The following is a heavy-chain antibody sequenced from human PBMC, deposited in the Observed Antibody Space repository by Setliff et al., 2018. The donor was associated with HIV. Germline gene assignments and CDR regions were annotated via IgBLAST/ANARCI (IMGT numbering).Heavy chain of an antibody. V-gene: IGHV4-4*09. CDR1: GDSIGRYY. CDR3: ARDLTSNSNCFEP. J-gene: IGHJ5*02. D-gene: IGHD4-4*01. Sequence: PSETLSLTCNVSGDSIGRYYWSWIRQPPGKGLEWIGYIYASGSTHYNPSLRSRVTISVDTSKAQFSLNLSSVTAADTAKYYCARDLTSNSNCFEPWGQGTQVTVSS. CDR2: IYASGST.